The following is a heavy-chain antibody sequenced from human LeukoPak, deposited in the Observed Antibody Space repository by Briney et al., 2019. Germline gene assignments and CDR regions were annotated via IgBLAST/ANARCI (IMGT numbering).Heavy chain of an antibody. V-gene: IGHV3-30*03. D-gene: IGHD3-10*01. CDR3: AREDSGEDYYGMDV. Sequence: GRSLRLSCAASGFTFSSYGMHWVRQAPGKGLEWVAVISYDGSNKYYADSVKGRFTISRDNSKNTLYLQMNSLGAEDTAVYYCAREDSGEDYYGMDVWGQGTTVTVSS. CDR2: ISYDGSNK. CDR1: GFTFSSYG. J-gene: IGHJ6*02.